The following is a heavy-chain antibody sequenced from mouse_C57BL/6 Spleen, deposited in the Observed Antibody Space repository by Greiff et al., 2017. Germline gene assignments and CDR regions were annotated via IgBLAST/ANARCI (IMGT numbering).Heavy chain of an antibody. Sequence: DVMLVESGGGLVQPGGSLKLSCAASGFTFSDYYMYWVRQTPEKRLEWVAYISNGGGSTYYPDTVKGRFTISRDNSKNTLYLQMSRLKSEDTAMYCCARRGGNLYYAMDYWGQGTSVTVSS. CDR1: GFTFSDYY. D-gene: IGHD2-1*01. CDR2: ISNGGGST. J-gene: IGHJ4*01. CDR3: ARRGGNLYYAMDY. V-gene: IGHV5-12*01.